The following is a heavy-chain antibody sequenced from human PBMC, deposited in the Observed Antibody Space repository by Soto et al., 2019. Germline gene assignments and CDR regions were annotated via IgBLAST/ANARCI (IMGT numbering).Heavy chain of an antibody. CDR3: ARDKEDNWNYCDY. CDR2: ISAYNGNT. V-gene: IGHV1-18*01. Sequence: GXSVIVSWKASGYTFASDRIRSVRHSPVQGLEWMGWISAYNGNTNYAQKLQGRVTMTTDTSTSTAYMELRSLRSDDTAVYYCARDKEDNWNYCDYWGQGTLVTVSS. J-gene: IGHJ4*02. CDR1: GYTFASDR. D-gene: IGHD1-20*01.